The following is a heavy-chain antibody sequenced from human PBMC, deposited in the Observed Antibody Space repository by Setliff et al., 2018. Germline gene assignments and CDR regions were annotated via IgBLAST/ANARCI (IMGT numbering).Heavy chain of an antibody. CDR3: ARTGTYRYFDY. CDR1: GGSISSISYY. Sequence: SETLSLTCTVPGGSISSISYYWGWIRQPPGKGLEWSGRIYYRGDTYYNASLKGRLTISVDTAQNQFSLRLTSVTAADTAVYYCARTGTYRYFDYWGQGALVTVSS. CDR2: IYYRGDT. V-gene: IGHV4-39*01. D-gene: IGHD1-1*01. J-gene: IGHJ4*02.